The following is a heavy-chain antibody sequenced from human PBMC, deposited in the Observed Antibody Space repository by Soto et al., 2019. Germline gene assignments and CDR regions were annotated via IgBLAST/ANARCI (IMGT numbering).Heavy chain of an antibody. D-gene: IGHD1-26*01. CDR1: GGTFSSYA. CDR3: ARDAGGSNHYYYSGLVV. V-gene: IGHV1-69*13. J-gene: IGHJ6*04. Sequence: ASVKVSCKSSGGTFSSYAIIWVRQAPGQGLEWMGGIIPIFGTANYAQKFQGRVTITADESTSTAYMELSSLRSEDTAVYYCARDAGGSNHYYYSGLVVWAKGPTVTVS. CDR2: IIPIFGTA.